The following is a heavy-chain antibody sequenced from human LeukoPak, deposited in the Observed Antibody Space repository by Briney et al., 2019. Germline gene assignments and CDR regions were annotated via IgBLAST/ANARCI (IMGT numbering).Heavy chain of an antibody. CDR3: ARAAVTTGHAFDI. D-gene: IGHD4-17*01. J-gene: IGHJ3*02. CDR2: ISSGGNT. CDR1: GFTVSNNY. Sequence: GGSLRLSCAASGFTVSNNYMNWVRQAPGKGPEWVSLISSGGNTYYSDSVKGRFTISRDNSKNTLYLQMNSLRAEDTAVYYCARAAVTTGHAFDIWGQGTMVTVPS. V-gene: IGHV3-53*01.